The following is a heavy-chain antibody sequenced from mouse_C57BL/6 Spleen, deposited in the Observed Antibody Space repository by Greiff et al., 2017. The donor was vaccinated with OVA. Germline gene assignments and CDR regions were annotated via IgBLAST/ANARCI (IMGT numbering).Heavy chain of an antibody. CDR3: ARTGAGWYFDV. Sequence: VQLQQSGAELVKPGASVKLSCTASGYNITDYYMHWVKQRTEQGLEWIGGIDPEDGDTNYAPKFKGKATLTVDTSSNTAYLQLSSLTSEDSAVYYYARTGAGWYFDVWGTGTTVTVSS. CDR1: GYNITDYY. J-gene: IGHJ1*03. CDR2: IDPEDGDT. D-gene: IGHD3-3*01. V-gene: IGHV14-2*01.